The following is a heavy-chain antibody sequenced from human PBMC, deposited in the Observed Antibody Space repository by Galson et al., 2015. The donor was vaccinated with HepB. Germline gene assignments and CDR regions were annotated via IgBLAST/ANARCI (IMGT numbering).Heavy chain of an antibody. J-gene: IGHJ4*02. D-gene: IGHD1-26*01. V-gene: IGHV5-51*03. CDR1: GYSFTSYW. Sequence: QSGAEVKKPGESLKISCKGSGYSFTSYWIGWVRQMPGKGLDWMGIIYPGDSHTRYSPSFQDQVTISADRSITTAYLQWSSLKASDNAIYYCAIGELMGATGMVPDYWGQGTLVTVSP. CDR2: IYPGDSHT. CDR3: AIGELMGATGMVPDY.